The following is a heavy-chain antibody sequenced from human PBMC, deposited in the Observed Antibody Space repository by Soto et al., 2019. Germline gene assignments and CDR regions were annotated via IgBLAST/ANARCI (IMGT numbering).Heavy chain of an antibody. CDR3: ARVRDIAARPRWLHP. CDR2: INHSGST. D-gene: IGHD6-6*01. CDR1: GGSFSGYY. Sequence: LSLTCAVYGGSFSGYYWSWIRQPPGKGLEWIGEINHSGSTNYNPSLKSRVTISVDTSKNQFSLKLSSVTAADTAVYYCARVRDIAARPRWLHPSGPGTLLTVST. J-gene: IGHJ5*02. V-gene: IGHV4-34*01.